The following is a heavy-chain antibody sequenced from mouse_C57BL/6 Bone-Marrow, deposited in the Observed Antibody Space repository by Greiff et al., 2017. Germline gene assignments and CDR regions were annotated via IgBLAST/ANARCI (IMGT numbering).Heavy chain of an antibody. CDR1: GYTFTDYN. J-gene: IGHJ4*01. CDR2: INPNNGGT. D-gene: IGHD2-4*01. CDR3: ARGYYDPSYAMDY. V-gene: IGHV1-22*01. Sequence: EVQLQQSGPELVKPGASVKMSCKASGYTFTDYNMHWVKQSHGKSLEWIGYINPNNGGTSYNQKFKGKATLTVNKSSSTAYMELRSLTSEDSAVYYCARGYYDPSYAMDYWGQGTSVTVSS.